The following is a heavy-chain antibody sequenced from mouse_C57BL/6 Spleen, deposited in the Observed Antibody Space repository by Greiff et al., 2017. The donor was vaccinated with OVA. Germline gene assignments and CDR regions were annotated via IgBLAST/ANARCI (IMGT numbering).Heavy chain of an antibody. J-gene: IGHJ3*01. Sequence: EVQRVESGGDLVKPGGSLKLSCAASGFTFSSYGMSWVRQTPDKRLEWVATISSGGSYTYYPDSVKGRFTISRDNAKNTLFLQMTSLRSEDTAMYYCARGYGYDEGFAYWGQGTLVTVSA. D-gene: IGHD2-2*01. CDR2: ISSGGSYT. V-gene: IGHV5-6*01. CDR3: ARGYGYDEGFAY. CDR1: GFTFSSYG.